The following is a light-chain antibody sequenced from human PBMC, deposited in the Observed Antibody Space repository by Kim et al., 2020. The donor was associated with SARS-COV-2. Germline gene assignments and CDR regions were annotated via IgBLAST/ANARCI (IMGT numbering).Light chain of an antibody. V-gene: IGKV1-39*01. Sequence: ASVEDRGTNTCRASQSISSYLKWYQQRPGKAPKLLIYAACSLQSGVPSRFSGSGSGTDFTLTISSLQPEDFATYYCQQSYSTPPTFGQGTKVDIK. CDR2: AAC. CDR1: QSISSY. J-gene: IGKJ1*01. CDR3: QQSYSTPPT.